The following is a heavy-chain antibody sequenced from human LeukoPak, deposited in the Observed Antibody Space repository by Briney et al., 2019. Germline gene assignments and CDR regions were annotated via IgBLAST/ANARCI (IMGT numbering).Heavy chain of an antibody. CDR2: IYHSRST. V-gene: IGHV4-38-2*01. D-gene: IGHD2-2*01. Sequence: SETLSLTCAVSGYSISSGYYWGWIRQPPGKGLEWIGSIYHSRSTYYNPSLKSRVTISVDTSKNQFALKLSSVTAADTAVYYCARLRSSTSFGYMDVWGKGTTVTVSS. CDR3: ARLRSSTSFGYMDV. J-gene: IGHJ6*03. CDR1: GYSISSGYY.